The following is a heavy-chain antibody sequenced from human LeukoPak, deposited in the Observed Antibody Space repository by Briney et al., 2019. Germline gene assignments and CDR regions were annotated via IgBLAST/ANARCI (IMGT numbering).Heavy chain of an antibody. J-gene: IGHJ6*02. Sequence: ASVKVSCKASGYTFTSYDINWVRQATGQGLEWMGWMNPNSGNTGYAQKFQGRVTMTRNTSISTAYMELSSLRSEDTAVYYCAKEVSSGYYYYYGMDVWGQGTTVTVSS. CDR3: AKEVSSGYYYYYGMDV. V-gene: IGHV1-8*01. CDR2: MNPNSGNT. CDR1: GYTFTSYD. D-gene: IGHD3-22*01.